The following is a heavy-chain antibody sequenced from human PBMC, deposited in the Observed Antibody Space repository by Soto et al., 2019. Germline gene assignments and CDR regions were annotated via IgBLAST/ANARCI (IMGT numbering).Heavy chain of an antibody. J-gene: IGHJ5*02. Sequence: QVQLQESGPGLVKPSQTLSLTCTVSGGSISSGDYYWSWIRQPPGKGLEWIGYIYYSGSTYYNPSLKSRVTISVDTSKNQFSLKLSSVTAADTAVYYCARVGYNYGREHVHWFDPWGQGTLVTVSS. V-gene: IGHV4-30-4*01. CDR1: GGSISSGDYY. CDR3: ARVGYNYGREHVHWFDP. D-gene: IGHD5-18*01. CDR2: IYYSGST.